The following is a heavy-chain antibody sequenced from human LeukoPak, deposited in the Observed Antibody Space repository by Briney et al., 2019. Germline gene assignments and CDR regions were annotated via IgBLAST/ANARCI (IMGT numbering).Heavy chain of an antibody. D-gene: IGHD3-22*01. Sequence: GGSLRLSCAASGFTFSSYAMSWVRQAPGKGLEWVAALSGGGGNRYYADSVKGRFTISRDNSKNTVYLQMNSLRAEDTAVYYCAKEYYYDTSGYGGDFDYWGQGTLVIVSS. CDR1: GFTFSSYA. CDR3: AKEYYYDTSGYGGDFDY. CDR2: LSGGGGNR. J-gene: IGHJ4*02. V-gene: IGHV3-23*01.